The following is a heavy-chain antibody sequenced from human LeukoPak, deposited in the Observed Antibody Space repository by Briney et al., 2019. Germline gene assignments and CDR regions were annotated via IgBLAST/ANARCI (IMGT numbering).Heavy chain of an antibody. CDR1: GFTFSSYW. CDR2: IKQDGSEK. D-gene: IGHD6-13*01. J-gene: IGHJ2*01. CDR3: ARAAYSSTWYSRYFDL. V-gene: IGHV3-7*01. Sequence: GGSLRLSCAASGFTFSSYWMSWVRQAPGKGLEWVANIKQDGSEKYYVDSVKGRFTISRDNAKNSLYLQMNSLRAEDTAVYYCARAAYSSTWYSRYFDLWGRGTPVTVSS.